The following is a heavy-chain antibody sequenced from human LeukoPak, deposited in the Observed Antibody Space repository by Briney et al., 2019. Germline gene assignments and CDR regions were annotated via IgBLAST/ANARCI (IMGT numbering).Heavy chain of an antibody. CDR1: GFTFDDYA. D-gene: IGHD5-18*01. V-gene: IGHV3-43D*03. Sequence: GGSLRLSCAASGFTFDDYAMHWVRQAPGKGLEWVSLISWDGGSTYYADSVKGRFTISRDNSKNSLYLQMNSLRAEDTALYYCAKDSRGYSYGPPDYWGQGTLVTASS. J-gene: IGHJ4*02. CDR3: AKDSRGYSYGPPDY. CDR2: ISWDGGST.